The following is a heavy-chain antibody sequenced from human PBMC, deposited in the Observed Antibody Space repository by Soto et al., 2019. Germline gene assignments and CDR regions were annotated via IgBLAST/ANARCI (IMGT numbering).Heavy chain of an antibody. CDR3: AHIVPCDYRCYNLEF. D-gene: IGHD4-17*01. CDR2: IYWGEAK. V-gene: IGHV2-5*02. Sequence: QITLKESGPPLVKPTQTLTLTCTFSGFSLSTHTVGVAWIRQPPGKALEWLALIYWGEAKRHSPSLKSRLTITQDTSKNQVVLTMTNMDPVDTATYCCAHIVPCDYRCYNLEFWGQGILVPVSS. J-gene: IGHJ4*02. CDR1: GFSLSTHTVG.